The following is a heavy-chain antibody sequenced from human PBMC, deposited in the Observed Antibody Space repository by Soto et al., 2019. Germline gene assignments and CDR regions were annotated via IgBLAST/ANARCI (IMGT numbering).Heavy chain of an antibody. V-gene: IGHV4-59*01. CDR1: GGSISSYY. Sequence: ETLSLTCTVSGGSISSYYWSWIRQPPGKGLEWIGYIYYSGSTNYNPSLKSRVTISVDTSKNQFSLKLSSVTAADTAVYYCARVYYDILTGYHPHNWFDPWGQGTLVTVSS. CDR3: ARVYYDILTGYHPHNWFDP. D-gene: IGHD3-9*01. CDR2: IYYSGST. J-gene: IGHJ5*02.